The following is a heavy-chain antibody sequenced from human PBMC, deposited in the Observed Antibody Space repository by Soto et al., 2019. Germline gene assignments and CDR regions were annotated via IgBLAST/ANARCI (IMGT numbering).Heavy chain of an antibody. Sequence: QVQLVQSGAEVKKPGSSVKVSCKASGGTFSSYAISWVRQAPGQGLEWMGGIIPIFGTANYAQKFQGRVTITADESTSTAYMERSSLRSEDTAVYYWARGVGDASYYGMDVWGQGTTVTVSS. CDR1: GGTFSSYA. V-gene: IGHV1-69*01. CDR3: ARGVGDASYYGMDV. J-gene: IGHJ6*02. CDR2: IIPIFGTA. D-gene: IGHD4-17*01.